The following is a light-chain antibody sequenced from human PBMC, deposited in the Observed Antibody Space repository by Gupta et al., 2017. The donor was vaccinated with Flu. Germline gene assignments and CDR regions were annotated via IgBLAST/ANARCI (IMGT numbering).Light chain of an antibody. Sequence: DVQMTQSPSSLSASVGDGITITCRASKSINIYLNWYQQKPGKAPKLLIYGASNLHSRVPSRFSASRSGTDFTLNISRLQPEDFASYYCQQSVSPPFTFGGGTKVEIK. V-gene: IGKV1-39*01. CDR3: QQSVSPPFT. CDR2: GAS. J-gene: IGKJ4*01. CDR1: KSINIY.